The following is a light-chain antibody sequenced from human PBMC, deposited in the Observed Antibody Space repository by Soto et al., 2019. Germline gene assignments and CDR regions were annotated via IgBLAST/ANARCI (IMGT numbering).Light chain of an antibody. V-gene: IGKV3-20*01. J-gene: IGKJ4*01. CDR2: GAS. CDR3: QQYGSSPPLT. CDR1: QSVSSSY. Sequence: EFVLTQSPGTLSLSPGERATLSCRATQSVSSSYLAWYQQKPGQAPRILIYGASTRATGIPDRFSGSGSGTDFTLTISSLEPEDFVVYYCQQYGSSPPLTFGGGTKVEIK.